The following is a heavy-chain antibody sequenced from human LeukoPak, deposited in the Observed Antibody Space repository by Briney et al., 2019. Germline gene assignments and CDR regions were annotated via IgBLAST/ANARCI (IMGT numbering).Heavy chain of an antibody. CDR1: GFSISAYW. CDR3: ARDLVVVGSYFYYGMDV. V-gene: IGHV3-7*01. Sequence: GGSLRLSCAASGFSISAYWMTWVRQAPGKGLEWVANINQDGSEQYSVDSVKGRFTISRDNAKNSLYLQMDSLRAEDTAVYYCARDLVVVGSYFYYGMDVWGQGTTVTVSS. D-gene: IGHD2-21*01. J-gene: IGHJ6*02. CDR2: INQDGSEQ.